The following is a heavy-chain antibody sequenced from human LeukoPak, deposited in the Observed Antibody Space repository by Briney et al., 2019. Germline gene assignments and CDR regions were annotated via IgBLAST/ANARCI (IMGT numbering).Heavy chain of an antibody. CDR3: ARERKIVGATEGY. V-gene: IGHV4-4*07. Sequence: PSQTLSLTCTVSAGSISSYYWSWIRQPAGKGLEWIGRIYTSGSTNYNPSLKSRVTISVDKSKNQCSLKLSSVTAADTAVYYCARERKIVGATEGYWGQGTLVTVSS. D-gene: IGHD1-26*01. CDR2: IYTSGST. J-gene: IGHJ4*02. CDR1: AGSISSYY.